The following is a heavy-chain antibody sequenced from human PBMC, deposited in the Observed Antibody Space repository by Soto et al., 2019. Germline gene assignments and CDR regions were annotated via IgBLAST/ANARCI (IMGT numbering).Heavy chain of an antibody. CDR3: ARDFDSSGYYGPVGAFDI. CDR2: ISSSTTYI. Sequence: GGSLRLSCVGSGFNFSSYAMGWVRQAPGKGLEWVSSISSSTTYIYYADSVKGRFTISRDNAKNSLYLQVNSLRAEDTAVYYCARDFDSSGYYGPVGAFDIWGQGTMVTVSS. CDR1: GFNFSSYA. D-gene: IGHD3-22*01. V-gene: IGHV3-21*03. J-gene: IGHJ3*02.